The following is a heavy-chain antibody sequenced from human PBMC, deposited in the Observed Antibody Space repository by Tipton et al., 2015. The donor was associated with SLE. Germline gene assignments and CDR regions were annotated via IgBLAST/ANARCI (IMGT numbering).Heavy chain of an antibody. Sequence: TLSLTCTVSGGSISGYYWSWIRQPAGKGLEWIGRVYSSGSTIYNPSIKSRITLSLDTSKNQFSLRVNSVTAADTAVYYCAREGMPGSVGYYMDVWGKGTTVTVSS. J-gene: IGHJ6*03. CDR3: AREGMPGSVGYYMDV. V-gene: IGHV4-4*07. D-gene: IGHD2-2*01. CDR1: GGSISGYY. CDR2: VYSSGST.